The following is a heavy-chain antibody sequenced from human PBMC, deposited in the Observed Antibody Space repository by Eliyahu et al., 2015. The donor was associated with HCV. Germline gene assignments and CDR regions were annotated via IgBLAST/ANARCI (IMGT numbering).Heavy chain of an antibody. CDR3: ARGYCSSTSSQKKYYYGMDV. CDR1: GFSLSTRGMC. J-gene: IGHJ6*02. V-gene: IGHV2-70*15. D-gene: IGHD2-2*01. CDR2: IDWDDDK. Sequence: QVTLRESGPALVKPTQTLTLTCTFSGFSLSTRGMCVSWIRQPPGKALEWLARIDWDDDKYYSTSLKTRLTISKDTSKNQVVLTMTNMDPVDTATYYCARGYCSSTSSQKKYYYGMDVWGQGTTVTVSS.